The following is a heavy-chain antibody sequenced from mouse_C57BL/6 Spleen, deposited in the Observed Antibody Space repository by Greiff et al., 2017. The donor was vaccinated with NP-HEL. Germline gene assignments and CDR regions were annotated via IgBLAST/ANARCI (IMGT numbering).Heavy chain of an antibody. CDR3: ARSSYGYDRNAMDY. D-gene: IGHD2-2*01. Sequence: EVQGVESGGGLVQPGGSLSLSCAASGFTFTDYYMSWVRQPPGKAREWLGFIRNKANGYTTEYSASVKGRFTISRDNSQSILYLQMNALRAEDSATYYCARSSYGYDRNAMDYWGQGTSVTVSS. CDR2: IRNKANGYTT. J-gene: IGHJ4*01. V-gene: IGHV7-3*01. CDR1: GFTFTDYY.